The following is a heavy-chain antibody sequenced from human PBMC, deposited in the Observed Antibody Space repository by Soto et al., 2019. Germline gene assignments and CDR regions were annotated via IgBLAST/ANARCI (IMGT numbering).Heavy chain of an antibody. J-gene: IGHJ4*02. V-gene: IGHV3-30*18. D-gene: IGHD5-18*01. CDR2: ISYYGSNN. Sequence: QVQLVESGGAVVQPGKSLRLSCAASGFTFSSYGMYWVRQAPGKGLEWVAAISYYGSNNYHADSVKGRFTISRENSKNTLYLKLNSLRTEDTAVYYCAKDIVKYTYGACDYWGQGVLVTVSS. CDR3: AKDIVKYTYGACDY. CDR1: GFTFSSYG.